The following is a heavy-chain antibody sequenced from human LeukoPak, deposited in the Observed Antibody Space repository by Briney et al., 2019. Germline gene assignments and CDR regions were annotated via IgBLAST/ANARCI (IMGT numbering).Heavy chain of an antibody. CDR2: IYPGDSDT. D-gene: IGHD2-15*01. J-gene: IGHJ4*02. CDR1: GYSFTSYW. CDR3: ARQYCSGGSCYSGLDY. V-gene: IGHV5-51*01. Sequence: GESLKISCKGSGYSFTSYWIGWVRQMPGKGLEWMGIIYPGDSDTRYCPSFQGQVTISADKSISTAYLQWSSLKASDTAMYYCARQYCSGGSCYSGLDYWGQGTLVTVSS.